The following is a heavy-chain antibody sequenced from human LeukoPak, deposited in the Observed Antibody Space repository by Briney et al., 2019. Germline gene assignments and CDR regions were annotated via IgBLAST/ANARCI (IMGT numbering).Heavy chain of an antibody. CDR3: AKSMTLQWRGFFDL. D-gene: IGHD6-19*01. J-gene: IGHJ2*01. CDR2: ISDSGANT. Sequence: GGSLRLSCAASGFTFSTYAMSWVRQAPGKGLEWVSTISDSGANTYYADSVRGRFTISRDNSKSTLYLQKNSLRADDTAIYYCAKSMTLQWRGFFDLWGRGTHVTVSS. V-gene: IGHV3-23*01. CDR1: GFTFSTYA.